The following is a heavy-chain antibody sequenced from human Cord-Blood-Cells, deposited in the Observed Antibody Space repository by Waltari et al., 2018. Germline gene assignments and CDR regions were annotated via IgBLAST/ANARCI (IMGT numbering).Heavy chain of an antibody. CDR1: GGSFSGYY. J-gene: IGHJ1*01. D-gene: IGHD3-3*01. CDR3: ARVTYDVWSGYYEYFQH. CDR2: INHSGST. Sequence: QVQLQQWGAGLLKPSETLSLTCAVYGGSFSGYYWSWIRQPPGKGLEWIGEINHSGSTNYNPSLKSRVTRSVDTSKNQFSLKLSSVTAADTAVYYCARVTYDVWSGYYEYFQHWGQGTLVTVSS. V-gene: IGHV4-34*01.